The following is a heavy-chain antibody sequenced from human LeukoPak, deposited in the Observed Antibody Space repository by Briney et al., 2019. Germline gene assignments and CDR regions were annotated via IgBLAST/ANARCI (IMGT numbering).Heavy chain of an antibody. CDR2: IFSGGTT. D-gene: IGHD5/OR15-5a*01. CDR1: GFTVSSNY. Sequence: PGGSLRLSCAASGFTVSSNYMSWVRQAPGKGLEWVSVIFSGGTTYYADSVEGRFTISRDNSKNTLYLQMDSLRADDTAVYYCAKARGSSVYEQFDYWGQGTQVTVSP. CDR3: AKARGSSVYEQFDY. V-gene: IGHV3-53*01. J-gene: IGHJ4*02.